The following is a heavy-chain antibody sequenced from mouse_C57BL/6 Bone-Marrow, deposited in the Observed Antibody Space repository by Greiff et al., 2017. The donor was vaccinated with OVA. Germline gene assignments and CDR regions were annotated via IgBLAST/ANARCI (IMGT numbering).Heavy chain of an antibody. D-gene: IGHD2-3*01. CDR2: ISNGGGST. V-gene: IGHV5-12*01. J-gene: IGHJ3*01. CDR3: AGWLLPFAY. Sequence: EVKLVESGGGLVQPGGSLKLSCAASGFTFSDYYMYWVRQTPEKRLEWVAYISNGGGSTYYPDTVKGRFTISRDNAKNTLYLQMSRLKSEDTAMYYCAGWLLPFAYWGQGTLVTVSA. CDR1: GFTFSDYY.